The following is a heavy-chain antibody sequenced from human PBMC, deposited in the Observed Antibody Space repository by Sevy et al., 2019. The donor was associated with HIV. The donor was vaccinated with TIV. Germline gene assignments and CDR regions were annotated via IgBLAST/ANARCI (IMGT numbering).Heavy chain of an antibody. V-gene: IGHV3-15*01. CDR3: TTDHRRDGIVVVPFEY. Sequence: GGSLRLSCAASGFTFSNAWMSWVRQSPGQGLEWVGRIRSKAGGGTTDYATIVKGKFTISRDDSRDILYLQLNSLETEDTAVYYCTTDHRRDGIVVVPFEYWGQGTLVTVSS. CDR2: IRSKAGGGTT. D-gene: IGHD2-15*01. J-gene: IGHJ4*02. CDR1: GFTFSNAW.